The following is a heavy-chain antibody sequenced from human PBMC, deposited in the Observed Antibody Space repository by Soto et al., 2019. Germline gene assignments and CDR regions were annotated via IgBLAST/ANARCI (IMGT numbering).Heavy chain of an antibody. Sequence: GGSPSLSCASSGFPFSSYIMNLVRQAPGKGLEWVSSISSSSSYIYYADSVKGRFTISRDNAKNSLYLQMNSLRAEDTAVYYCAGPHYDFWSGYVYGMDVWGQGITVTVSS. CDR1: GFPFSSYI. J-gene: IGHJ6*02. D-gene: IGHD3-3*01. CDR2: ISSSSSYI. V-gene: IGHV3-21*01. CDR3: AGPHYDFWSGYVYGMDV.